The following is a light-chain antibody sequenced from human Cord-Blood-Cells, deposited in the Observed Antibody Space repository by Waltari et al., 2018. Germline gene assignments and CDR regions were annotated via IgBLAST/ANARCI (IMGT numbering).Light chain of an antibody. CDR2: ERS. J-gene: IGLJ2*01. Sequence: QPALTQPASVSGSPGQSITISCTGTSSDVGSYNLVSWYQQHPGKAPKLMIYERSKRPSGVSNRFSGSKSGNTASLTISGLQAEDEADYYCCSYAGSSTVVFGGGTKLTVL. CDR3: CSYAGSSTVV. CDR1: SSDVGSYNL. V-gene: IGLV2-23*01.